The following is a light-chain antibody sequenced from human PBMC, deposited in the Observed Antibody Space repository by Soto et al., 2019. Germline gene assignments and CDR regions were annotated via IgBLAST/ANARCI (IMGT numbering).Light chain of an antibody. Sequence: EIVLTQSPATLSLSPGDGATVYCRASQSVSSYLAWYQQKPGQAPRLIIYGESSRATGIPDRFSGSGSGTDFTLTISRLEPEDAAVYYCQQYGNSPLTFGGGTKVDI. CDR1: QSVSSY. CDR2: GES. V-gene: IGKV3-20*01. J-gene: IGKJ4*01. CDR3: QQYGNSPLT.